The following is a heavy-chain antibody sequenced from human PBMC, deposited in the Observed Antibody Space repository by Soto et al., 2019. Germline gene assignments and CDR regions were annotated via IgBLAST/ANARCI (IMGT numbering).Heavy chain of an antibody. CDR1: GSTFSNYA. J-gene: IGHJ2*01. CDR3: ARVYLGYGSGDL. CDR2: RIPVFDTA. Sequence: QVQLVQSGAEVKKPGSSVKVSCKASGSTFSNYAISWVRQAPGQGLEWMGGRIPVFDTANYAQKFQGRVTITADKFTSTGYVELNSLRSDDTAVYYCARVYLGYGSGDLWGRGTLVTVS. V-gene: IGHV1-69*14. D-gene: IGHD5-12*01.